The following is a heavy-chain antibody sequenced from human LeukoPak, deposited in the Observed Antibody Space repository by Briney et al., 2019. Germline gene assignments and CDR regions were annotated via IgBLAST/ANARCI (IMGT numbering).Heavy chain of an antibody. J-gene: IGHJ4*02. Sequence: SETLSLTCTVSGGSISSGGYYWSWIRQHPGKGLEWIGYIYYSGSTYYNPSLKSRVTISVDTSKNQFSLKLSSVTAADTAVYYCARSFIAVAGSEGYWGQGTLVTVSS. V-gene: IGHV4-31*03. CDR3: ARSFIAVAGSEGY. CDR1: GGSISSGGYY. D-gene: IGHD6-19*01. CDR2: IYYSGST.